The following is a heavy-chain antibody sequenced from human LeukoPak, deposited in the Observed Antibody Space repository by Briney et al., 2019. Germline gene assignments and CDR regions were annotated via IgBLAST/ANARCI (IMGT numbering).Heavy chain of an antibody. CDR2: LQNDGSEK. J-gene: IGHJ4*02. CDR3: ARESSRIAIGTLDF. D-gene: IGHD6-13*01. CDR1: GFSFSTSG. Sequence: GGSLRLSCAPSGFSFSTSGMHWVRQAPGKGLEWVGFLQNDGSEKYFADSVKGRFTISRDNSKNTLYLQMNSLRAEDTAVYYCARESSRIAIGTLDFWGQGTLVTASS. V-gene: IGHV3-30*02.